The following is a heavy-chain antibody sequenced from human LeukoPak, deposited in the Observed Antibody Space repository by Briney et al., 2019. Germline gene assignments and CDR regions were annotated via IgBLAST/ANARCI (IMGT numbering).Heavy chain of an antibody. J-gene: IGHJ6*02. CDR2: ISYDGSNK. D-gene: IGHD1-26*01. V-gene: IGHV3-30-3*01. CDR1: GFTFSSYA. Sequence: GRSLRLSCAASGFTFSSYAMHWVRQAPGKGLEWVAVISYDGSNKYYADSVKGRFTISRDNSKNTLYLQMNSLRAEDTAVYYCARDQGRAWEPLAYGMDVWGQGTTVTVSS. CDR3: ARDQGRAWEPLAYGMDV.